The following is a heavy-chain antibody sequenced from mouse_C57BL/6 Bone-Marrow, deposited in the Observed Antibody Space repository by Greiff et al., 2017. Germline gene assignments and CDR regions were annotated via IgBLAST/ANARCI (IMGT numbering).Heavy chain of an antibody. Sequence: QVQLQQSGPELVKPGASVKISCKASGYAFSSSWMNWVKQRPGKGLEWIGRIYPGDGDTNYNGKFKGKATLTADKSSSTAYMQLSSLASEDSAVYFCARRGGKLLGDYWGQGTTLTVAS. J-gene: IGHJ2*01. V-gene: IGHV1-82*01. CDR1: GYAFSSSW. CDR3: ARRGGKLLGDY. CDR2: IYPGDGDT.